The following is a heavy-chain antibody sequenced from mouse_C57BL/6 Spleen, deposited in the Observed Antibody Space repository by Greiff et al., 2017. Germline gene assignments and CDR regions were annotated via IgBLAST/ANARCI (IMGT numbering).Heavy chain of an antibody. CDR1: GYSFTGYY. CDR2: INPSTGGT. V-gene: IGHV1-42*01. CDR3: ARGCRLGNAMDY. D-gene: IGHD2-2*01. Sequence: VQLQQSGPELVKPGASVKISCKASGYSFTGYYMNWVKQSPEKSLEWIGEINPSTGGTTYNQKFKAKATLTVDKSSSTAYMQLKSLTSEDSAVYYCARGCRLGNAMDYWGQGTSVTVSS. J-gene: IGHJ4*01.